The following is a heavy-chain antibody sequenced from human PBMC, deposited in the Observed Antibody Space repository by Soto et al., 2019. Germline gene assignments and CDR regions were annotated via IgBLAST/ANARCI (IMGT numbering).Heavy chain of an antibody. CDR1: GFTINSYA. V-gene: IGHV3-23*01. D-gene: IGHD2-2*01. CDR3: VKGPYCSSTSCLPIYYGLDV. J-gene: IGHJ6*02. CDR2: ISGSGAYT. Sequence: EVQLLDSGGGLVQPGGSRRLSCAASGFTINSYAMSWVRQAPGKGLEWVSGISGSGAYTYYADAVKGQFTISRDTSKNTLYLQMNSLRVEDTAVYYCVKGPYCSSTSCLPIYYGLDVWGQGTTVTVSS.